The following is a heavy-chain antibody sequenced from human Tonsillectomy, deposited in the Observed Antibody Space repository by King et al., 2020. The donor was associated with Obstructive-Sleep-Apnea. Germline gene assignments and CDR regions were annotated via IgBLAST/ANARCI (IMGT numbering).Heavy chain of an antibody. D-gene: IGHD6-13*01. CDR3: ARGGWGSSWPFDY. V-gene: IGHV4-34*01. Sequence: VQLQQWGAGLLKPSETLSLTCAVYGGSFSGYYWSWIRQPPGKGREWIGEINHSGSTNYNPSLKRRVTFSLDTSKNHVPRELSSVTAADTAVYYCARGGWGSSWPFDYWGQGTLVTVSS. CDR2: INHSGST. J-gene: IGHJ4*02. CDR1: GGSFSGYY.